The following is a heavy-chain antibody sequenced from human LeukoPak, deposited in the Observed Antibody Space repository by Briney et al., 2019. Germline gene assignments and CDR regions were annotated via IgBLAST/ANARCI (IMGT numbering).Heavy chain of an antibody. CDR2: IYYSGGT. V-gene: IGHV4-59*08. CDR3: AVNSTKHTFDI. Sequence: SETLSLTCTVSGGSMSPFYWSWIRQSPGKGLEWIGSIYYSGGTNYNPSHKSRVTISVDTSKNQFSLELSSVTAADTAVYYCAVNSTKHTFDIWGQGTMVTVSS. J-gene: IGHJ3*02. D-gene: IGHD1-1*01. CDR1: GGSMSPFY.